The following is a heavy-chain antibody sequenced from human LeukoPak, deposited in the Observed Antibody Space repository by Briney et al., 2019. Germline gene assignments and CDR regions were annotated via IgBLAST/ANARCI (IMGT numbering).Heavy chain of an antibody. J-gene: IGHJ4*02. CDR2: ISSSGSTI. Sequence: GGSLRLSCAASGFTFSSYEMNWVRQAPGKGLEWVSYISSSGSTIYYADSVKGRFTISRDNAKNSLYLQMNSLRAEDTAVYYCARDTYYYDSSGYHIIDYWGQGTLVTVSS. V-gene: IGHV3-48*03. CDR1: GFTFSSYE. CDR3: ARDTYYYDSSGYHIIDY. D-gene: IGHD3-22*01.